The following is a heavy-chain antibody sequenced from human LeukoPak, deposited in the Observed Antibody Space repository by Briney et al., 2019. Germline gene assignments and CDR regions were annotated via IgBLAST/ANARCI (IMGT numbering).Heavy chain of an antibody. CDR3: ASPGYYDILTGYLN. J-gene: IGHJ4*02. CDR1: GFIFSHHG. Sequence: GGSLRLSCATSGFIFSHHGMNWVRQAPGKGLEWVSGIRADAVTTYYADSVKGRFIISRDNSKNTLYLQMNSLRAEDTAVYYCASPGYYDILTGYLNWGQGTLVTVSS. CDR2: IRADAVTT. V-gene: IGHV3-23*01. D-gene: IGHD3-9*01.